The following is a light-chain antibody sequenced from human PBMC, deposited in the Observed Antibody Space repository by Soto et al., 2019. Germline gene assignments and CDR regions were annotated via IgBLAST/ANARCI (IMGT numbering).Light chain of an antibody. V-gene: IGKV1-39*01. CDR1: QSTSSY. J-gene: IGKJ1*01. CDR3: QQSYSTPPT. Sequence: DIQMTQSPSSLYASVGDRVTITCRASQSTSSYLNWYQQKPGKAPKLLIYAASSLQSGVPSRFSGSGSGTDFTLTISSLQPEDFATYYCQQSYSTPPTFGQGTEVEIK. CDR2: AAS.